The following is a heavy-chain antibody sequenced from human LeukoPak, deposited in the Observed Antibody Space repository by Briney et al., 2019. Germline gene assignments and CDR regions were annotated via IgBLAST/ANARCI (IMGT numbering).Heavy chain of an antibody. CDR1: GFTFSSYN. J-gene: IGHJ5*02. CDR3: ATKMHGPFDH. CDR2: SVTSGST. V-gene: IGHV3-21*01. Sequence: GGSLRLSCAASGFTFSSYNLYWVRQAPGKGLEWVSSSVTSGSTYYADSVRGRFTISRDNAKNSLYLQVSSLSVEDTAVYYCATKMHGPFDHWGQGTLVTVSS.